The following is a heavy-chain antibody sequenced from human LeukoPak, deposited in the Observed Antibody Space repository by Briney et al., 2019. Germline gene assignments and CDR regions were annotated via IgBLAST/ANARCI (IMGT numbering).Heavy chain of an antibody. CDR1: GGSISSCY. V-gene: IGHV4-59*01. Sequence: SETLSLTCTVSGGSISSCYWSWIRQPPGKGLEWIGYIYYSGSTNYNPSLKSRVTISVDTSKNQFSLKLSSVTAADTAVYYCARGAWLWGTANWFDPWGQGTLVAVSS. J-gene: IGHJ5*02. D-gene: IGHD3-16*01. CDR3: ARGAWLWGTANWFDP. CDR2: IYYSGST.